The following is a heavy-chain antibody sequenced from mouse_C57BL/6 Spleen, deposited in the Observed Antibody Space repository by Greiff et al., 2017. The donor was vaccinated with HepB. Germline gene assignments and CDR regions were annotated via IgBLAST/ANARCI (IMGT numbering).Heavy chain of an antibody. CDR1: GYTFTSYW. CDR3: ARDYGSRDVYAMDY. D-gene: IGHD1-1*01. CDR2: IHPNSGST. J-gene: IGHJ4*01. V-gene: IGHV1-64*01. Sequence: QVQLQQPGAELVKPGASVKLSCKASGYTFTSYWMHWVKQRPGQGLEWIGMIHPNSGSTNYNEKFKSKATLTVAKSSCTAYKQLSSLTSEDSAVYYCARDYGSRDVYAMDYWGQGTSVTVSS.